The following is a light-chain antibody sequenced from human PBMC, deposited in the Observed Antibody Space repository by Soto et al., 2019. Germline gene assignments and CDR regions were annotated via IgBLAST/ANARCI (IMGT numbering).Light chain of an antibody. V-gene: IGKV3-20*01. CDR2: GAS. CDR3: QQYGRSQT. CDR1: QSDSSSY. J-gene: IGKJ1*01. Sequence: EIVLTQSPGTLSLSPGERATLSYRASQSDSSSYLAWYQQKPGQAPRLLIYGASSRATGIPDRFSGSGSGTDFPLTISRLEPEDFAVYYCQQYGRSQTFGQGTKVEIK.